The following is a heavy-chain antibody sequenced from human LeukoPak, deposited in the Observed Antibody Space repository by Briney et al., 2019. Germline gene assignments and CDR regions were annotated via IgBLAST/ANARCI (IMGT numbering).Heavy chain of an antibody. CDR1: GGSISSYY. V-gene: IGHV4-34*01. D-gene: IGHD1-26*01. CDR2: INHSGST. CDR3: ARGLSLVGATNDY. Sequence: SETLSLTCTVSGGSISSYYWSWIRQPPGKGLEWIGEINHSGSTNYNPSLKSRVTISVDTSKNQFSLKLGSVTAADTAVYYCARGLSLVGATNDYWGQGTLVTVSS. J-gene: IGHJ4*02.